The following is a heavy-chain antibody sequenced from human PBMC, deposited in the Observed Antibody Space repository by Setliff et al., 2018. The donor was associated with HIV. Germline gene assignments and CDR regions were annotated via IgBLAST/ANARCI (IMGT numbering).Heavy chain of an antibody. CDR2: INPNNGGT. D-gene: IGHD3-22*01. CDR3: ARGMDYYDTSGYYQYYFDY. Sequence: ASVKVSCKAVGYRFTGNYIHWVRQAPGQGLEWMGWINPNNGGTNYAQRFQGRVTMTRDTAISTAYMKLSRLRSDDTAVYYCARGMDYYDTSGYYQYYFDYWGQGTLGTVSS. J-gene: IGHJ4*02. CDR1: GYRFTGNY. V-gene: IGHV1-2*02.